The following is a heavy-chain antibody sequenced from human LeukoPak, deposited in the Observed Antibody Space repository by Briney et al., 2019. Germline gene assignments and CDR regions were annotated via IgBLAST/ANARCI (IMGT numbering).Heavy chain of an antibody. CDR2: IKHDGSEK. Sequence: QPGGSLRLSCAASGFIFTNYFMSWVRQAPGKGLEWVASIKHDGSEKYYVDSVRGRFTISRDNTMNSLYLQMSSLRAGDTAVYYCATDRGWRTSGYYLYYFEYWGQGTLVTYSS. CDR3: ATDRGWRTSGYYLYYFEY. V-gene: IGHV3-7*01. J-gene: IGHJ4*02. CDR1: GFIFTNYF. D-gene: IGHD3-3*01.